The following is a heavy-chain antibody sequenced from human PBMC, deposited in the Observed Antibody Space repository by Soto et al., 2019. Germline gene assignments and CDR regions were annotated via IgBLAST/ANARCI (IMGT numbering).Heavy chain of an antibody. V-gene: IGHV4-30-4*01. Sequence: SETLALTCTVSGGSISGDDYFWSWIRQSPGKGLEWVGFIYYSGTYYNPSLKSRVSMSVDTSKNQFSLNLSSVTAADTAVYYCARDLAYCVSGSCYGTSGYWGQGTLVTVSS. CDR3: ARDLAYCVSGSCYGTSGY. CDR1: GGSISGDDYF. D-gene: IGHD2-15*01. J-gene: IGHJ4*02. CDR2: IYYSGT.